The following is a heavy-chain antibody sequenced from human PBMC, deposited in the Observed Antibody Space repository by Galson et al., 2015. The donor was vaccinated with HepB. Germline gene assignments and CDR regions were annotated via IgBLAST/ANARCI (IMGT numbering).Heavy chain of an antibody. CDR1: GGTFSSYT. CDR2: IIPILGIA. Sequence: SVKVSCKASGGTFSSYTISWVRQAPGQGLEWMGRIIPILGIANYAQKFQGRVTITADKSTSTAYMELSSLRSEDTAVYYCARDRWRAYDSSGYYFDYWGQGTLVTVSS. D-gene: IGHD3-22*01. CDR3: ARDRWRAYDSSGYYFDY. V-gene: IGHV1-69*04. J-gene: IGHJ4*02.